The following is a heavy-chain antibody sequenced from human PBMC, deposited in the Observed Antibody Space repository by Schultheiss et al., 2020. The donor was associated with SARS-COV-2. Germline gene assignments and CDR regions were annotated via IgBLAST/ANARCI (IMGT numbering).Heavy chain of an antibody. J-gene: IGHJ5*02. CDR3: ARGSPSVYSPNWFDP. CDR2: LSYDGNDK. Sequence: GESLKISCAASGFTFSNFAMHWVRQAPGRGLEWVAVLSYDGNDKYYADSVKGRFTISRDNAKNSLYLQMNSLRAEDTAVYYCARGSPSVYSPNWFDPWGQGTLVTVSS. D-gene: IGHD5-18*01. CDR1: GFTFSNFA. V-gene: IGHV3-30*07.